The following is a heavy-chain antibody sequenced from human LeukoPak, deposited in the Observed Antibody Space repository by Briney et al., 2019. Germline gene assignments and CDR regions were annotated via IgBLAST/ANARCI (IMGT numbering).Heavy chain of an antibody. CDR2: IYSGGYT. V-gene: IGHV3-66*01. D-gene: IGHD4-17*01. CDR1: GFXVTTNY. J-gene: IGHJ4*02. Sequence: GGSLRLSCAASGFXVTTNYITWVRQAPGKGLEWVSIIYSGGYTDYADSVKGRFTISRDNSKNTLDLQMNSLRAEDTAVYYCAPGGDYTFFDYWGQGTLVTVSS. CDR3: APGGDYTFFDY.